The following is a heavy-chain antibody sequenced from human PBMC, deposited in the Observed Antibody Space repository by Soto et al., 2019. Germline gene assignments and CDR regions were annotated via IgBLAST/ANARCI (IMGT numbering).Heavy chain of an antibody. D-gene: IGHD6-6*01. CDR1: GFTFSSYG. V-gene: IGHV3-30*18. J-gene: IGHJ4*02. Sequence: PGGALRLSCAASGFTFSSYGMHWVRQAPGKGLEWVAVISYDGSNKYYADSVKGRFTISRDNSKNTLYLQMNSLRAEDTAVYYCAKPPARSLFDYWGQGTLVTVSS. CDR2: ISYDGSNK. CDR3: AKPPARSLFDY.